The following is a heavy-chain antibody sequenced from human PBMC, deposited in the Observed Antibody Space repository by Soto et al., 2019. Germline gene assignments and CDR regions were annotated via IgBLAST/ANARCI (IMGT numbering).Heavy chain of an antibody. J-gene: IGHJ4*02. CDR1: GFTFINYA. Sequence: GGSLRLSCAASGFTFINYAMNWVRQAPGKGLEWVSTISGSGGSTYYADSVKGRFTISRDNSKNTLYLQMNSLRAEDTAVYYCAKNYDYIWGSSFVDYWGQGTLVTVSS. D-gene: IGHD3-16*01. CDR3: AKNYDYIWGSSFVDY. V-gene: IGHV3-23*01. CDR2: ISGSGGST.